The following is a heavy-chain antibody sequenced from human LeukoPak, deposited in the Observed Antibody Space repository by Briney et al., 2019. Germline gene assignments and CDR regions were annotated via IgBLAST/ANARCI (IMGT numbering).Heavy chain of an antibody. CDR3: ARAPLYYDFWSGYYSGFWFDP. CDR1: GGTFSSYA. CDR2: IIPILGIA. D-gene: IGHD3-3*01. J-gene: IGHJ5*02. Sequence: SVKVPCKASGGTFSSYAISWVRQAPGQGLEWMGRIIPILGIANYAQKFQGRVTITADKSTSTAYMELSSLRSGDTAVYYCARAPLYYDFWSGYYSGFWFDPWGQGTLVTVSS. V-gene: IGHV1-69*04.